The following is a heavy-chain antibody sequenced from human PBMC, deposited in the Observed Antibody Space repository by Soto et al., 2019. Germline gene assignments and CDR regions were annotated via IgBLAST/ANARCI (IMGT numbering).Heavy chain of an antibody. Sequence: SETLSLTCSVSGASIATSPYNWAWIRHPPRTGLRWSGTSSYGAAPSSSASRESRVTISVDTSKNRFSLKLNSVTAADTAVYFCARHPTGFTNWFDRWGQGTLVTVSS. CDR1: GASIATSPYN. D-gene: IGHD1-1*01. CDR2: SSYGAAP. J-gene: IGHJ5*02. V-gene: IGHV4-39*01. CDR3: ARHPTGFTNWFDR.